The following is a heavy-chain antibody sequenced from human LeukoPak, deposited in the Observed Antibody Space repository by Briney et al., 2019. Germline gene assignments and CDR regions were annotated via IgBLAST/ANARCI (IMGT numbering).Heavy chain of an antibody. CDR1: GYTFTSYG. J-gene: IGHJ4*02. Sequence: ASVKVSCKASGYTFTSYGISWVRRAPGQGLEWMGWISAYNGNTNYAQKLQGRVTMTTDTSTSTAYMELRNLRSDDTAVYYCARTSDHYYDSSGYFYWGQGTLVTVSS. V-gene: IGHV1-18*01. CDR2: ISAYNGNT. CDR3: ARTSDHYYDSSGYFY. D-gene: IGHD3-22*01.